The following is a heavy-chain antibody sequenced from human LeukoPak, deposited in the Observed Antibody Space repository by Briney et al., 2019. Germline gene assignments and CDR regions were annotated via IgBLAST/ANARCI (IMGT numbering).Heavy chain of an antibody. V-gene: IGHV4-30-2*01. Sequence: PSETLSLTCAVSGGSISSGGYSWSWIRQPPGKGLEWIGYIYHSGSTYYNPSLKSRLTISVDRSKNQFSLKLSSVTAADTAVYYCARAMVRGVIVNWFDPWGQGTLVTVSS. CDR2: IYHSGST. CDR3: ARAMVRGVIVNWFDP. J-gene: IGHJ5*02. D-gene: IGHD3-10*01. CDR1: GGSISSGGYS.